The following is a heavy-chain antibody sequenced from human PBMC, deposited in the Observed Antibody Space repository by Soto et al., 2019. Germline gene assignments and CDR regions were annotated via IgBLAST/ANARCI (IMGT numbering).Heavy chain of an antibody. CDR1: GGSISSSSYY. D-gene: IGHD4-17*01. V-gene: IGHV4-39*01. J-gene: IGHJ4*02. Sequence: SETLSLTXTVSGGSISSSSYYWGWIRQPPGKGLEWIGSIYYTGNTYYNPSLKSRVTISVDTSKNQFSLKLSSVTAADTAVYYCTSLYYGGQDYWGQGTVVTVSS. CDR3: TSLYYGGQDY. CDR2: IYYTGNT.